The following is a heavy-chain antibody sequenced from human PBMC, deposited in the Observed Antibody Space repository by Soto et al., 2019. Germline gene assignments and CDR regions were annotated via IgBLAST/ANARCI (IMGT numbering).Heavy chain of an antibody. V-gene: IGHV6-1*01. CDR3: VRLIGNSCLDF. J-gene: IGHJ4*01. D-gene: IGHD1-26*01. Sequence: SQTVTLTGTISGARVSYNRPPWNWIRPSPSTGLEWLGRTYYRSKWYNDYAESVKSRITINPDTSKNQFSLHLNSVTPEDTAVYYCVRLIGNSCLDFWGHGTLATLSS. CDR2: TYYRSKWYN. CDR1: GARVSYNRPP.